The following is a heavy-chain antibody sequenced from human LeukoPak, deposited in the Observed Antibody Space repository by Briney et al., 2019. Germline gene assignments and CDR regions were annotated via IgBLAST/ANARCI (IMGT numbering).Heavy chain of an antibody. CDR3: ARAFYPGYYSYMAV. D-gene: IGHD3-3*02. CDR2: IYTSGST. J-gene: IGHJ6*03. CDR1: GGSISSYY. Sequence: SETLSLTCTVSGGSISSYYWSWIRQPAGKGLEWIGRIYTSGSTNYNPSLKSRVTISVDTSKNQFSLKLSSVTAADTAAYYCARAFYPGYYSYMAVWGKGTTVTVSS. V-gene: IGHV4-4*07.